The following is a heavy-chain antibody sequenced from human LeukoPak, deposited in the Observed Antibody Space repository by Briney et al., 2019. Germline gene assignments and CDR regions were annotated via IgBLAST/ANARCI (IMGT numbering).Heavy chain of an antibody. D-gene: IGHD6-13*01. Sequence: PSETLSLTCSVSGGSISSSSYFWGWIRQPPEKGLEWIGSIYYSGSTYYNPSLKSRVAISIDTSKNQFSLKLSSVTAADTAVYYCARQGAAAGTDSYYFDYWGQGTLVTVSS. J-gene: IGHJ4*02. CDR3: ARQGAAAGTDSYYFDY. V-gene: IGHV4-39*01. CDR2: IYYSGST. CDR1: GGSISSSSYF.